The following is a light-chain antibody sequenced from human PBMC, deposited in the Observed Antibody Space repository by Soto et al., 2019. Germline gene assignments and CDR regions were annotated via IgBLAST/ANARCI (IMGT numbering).Light chain of an antibody. J-gene: IGKJ4*01. Sequence: EIVMTQSTATLSVSPGERATLSCRASQSVSSNLVWYQQKPGQAPRLLIYGASTRATGIPARFSGSESGTEFTLTIRSLQSEDFAVYYCQQYLNWLTFGGGTKVEIK. CDR1: QSVSSN. CDR3: QQYLNWLT. V-gene: IGKV3-15*01. CDR2: GAS.